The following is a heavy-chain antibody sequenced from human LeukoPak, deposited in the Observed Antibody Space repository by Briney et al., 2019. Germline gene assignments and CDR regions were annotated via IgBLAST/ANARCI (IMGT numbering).Heavy chain of an antibody. CDR3: ARLKVLLWFGELS. CDR1: GGSISSSSYY. Sequence: SETLSLXCTVSGGSISSSSYYWGWIRQPPGKGLEWIGSIYYSGSTYYNPSLKSRVTISVDTSKDQFSLKLSSVTAADTAVYYCARLKVLLWFGELSWGQGTLVTVSS. CDR2: IYYSGST. V-gene: IGHV4-39*01. D-gene: IGHD3-10*01. J-gene: IGHJ4*02.